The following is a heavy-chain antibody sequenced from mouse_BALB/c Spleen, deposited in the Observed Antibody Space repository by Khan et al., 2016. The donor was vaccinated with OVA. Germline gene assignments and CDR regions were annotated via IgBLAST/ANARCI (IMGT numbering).Heavy chain of an antibody. CDR3: ARNTQMITTVMDY. J-gene: IGHJ4*01. V-gene: IGHV2-6*02. CDR2: IWSDGKT. CDR1: GFSLTSYG. D-gene: IGHD2-4*01. Sequence: QVQLKESGPGLVAPSQSLSITCTVSGFSLTSYGVHWVRQPPGKVLEWLVVIWSDGKTTYNSNLKSRLSNSKDNSKSQVFLKMNSLQTDDTAMYYCARNTQMITTVMDYWGQGTSVTVSS.